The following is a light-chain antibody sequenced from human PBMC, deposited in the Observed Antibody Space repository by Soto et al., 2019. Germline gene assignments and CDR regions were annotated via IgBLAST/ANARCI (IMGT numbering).Light chain of an antibody. Sequence: EIVLTQSPGTLSLSPGERATLSCRASQSVSSNYLAWYQQTPGQAPRLLVYGASSRATGIPDRFSGRGSGTDFTLTISRLESEDFAVYYCQRYSRPPPITFGQGTRLEIK. CDR1: QSVSSNY. CDR2: GAS. J-gene: IGKJ5*01. CDR3: QRYSRPPPIT. V-gene: IGKV3-20*01.